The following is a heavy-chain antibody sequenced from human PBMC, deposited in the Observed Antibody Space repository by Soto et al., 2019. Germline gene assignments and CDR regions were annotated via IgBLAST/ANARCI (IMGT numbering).Heavy chain of an antibody. D-gene: IGHD4-17*01. CDR1: GGSISSGGYY. V-gene: IGHV4-31*03. CDR2: IYYSGST. CDR3: ARVDAYGGGWFDP. Sequence: SETLSLTCTVSGGSISSGGYYWSWIRQHPGKGLEWIGYIYYSGSTYYNPSLKSRVTISVDTSKNQFSLKLSSVTAADTAVYYCARVDAYGGGWFDPWGQGTLVTVSS. J-gene: IGHJ5*02.